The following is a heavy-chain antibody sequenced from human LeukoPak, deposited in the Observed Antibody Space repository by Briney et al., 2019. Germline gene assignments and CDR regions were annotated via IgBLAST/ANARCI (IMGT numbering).Heavy chain of an antibody. V-gene: IGHV3-21*01. CDR3: ARNGLLWFGASRFDY. D-gene: IGHD3-10*01. Sequence: GGSLRLSCAASGFTFSSYSMNWVRQAPGKGLEWVSSISSSSSYIYYADSMKGRFTISRDNAKNSLYLQMNSLRAEDTAVYYCARNGLLWFGASRFDYWGQGTLVTVSS. CDR2: ISSSSSYI. J-gene: IGHJ4*02. CDR1: GFTFSSYS.